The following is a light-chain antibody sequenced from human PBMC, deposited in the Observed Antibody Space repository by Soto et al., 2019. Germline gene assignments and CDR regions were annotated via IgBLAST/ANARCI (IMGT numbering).Light chain of an antibody. CDR2: DVS. CDR1: SSDVGDYNY. V-gene: IGLV2-11*01. CDR3: CSFAGSYTFWV. J-gene: IGLJ3*02. Sequence: HSALTQPRSVSGSPGQSVTISCTGTSSDVGDYNYVSWYQQYPGKAPKLVIYDVSKRPSGVPDRFSGSKSGNTASLTISGLQAEDEADYYCCSFAGSYTFWVFGGGTKVTVL.